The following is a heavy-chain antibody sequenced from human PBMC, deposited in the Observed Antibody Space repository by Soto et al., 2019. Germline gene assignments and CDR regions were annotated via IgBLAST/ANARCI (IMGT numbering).Heavy chain of an antibody. CDR2: IYYSGKT. D-gene: IGHD3-22*01. CDR1: GGSINSSNYY. Sequence: PSETLSLTCTVSGGSINSSNYYWGWIRQPPGKGLEWIGSIYYSGKTYYNPSLKSRVTISVDTSKNQFSLKLSSVTAADTAVYYCARHNRMYYDSSGLRFDPWGQGTLVTVSS. CDR3: ARHNRMYYDSSGLRFDP. V-gene: IGHV4-39*01. J-gene: IGHJ5*02.